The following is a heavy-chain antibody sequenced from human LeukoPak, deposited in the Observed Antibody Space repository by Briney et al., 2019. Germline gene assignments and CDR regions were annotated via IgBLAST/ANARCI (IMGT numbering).Heavy chain of an antibody. CDR3: ARDWVAGT. V-gene: IGHV3-74*01. J-gene: IGHJ4*02. CDR1: GFTFSSYW. Sequence: GGSLRLSCAASGFTFSSYWMHWVRQAPGKGLVWVSGINSDGSSTSYADSVKGRFTISRDNAKNTLYLQMNSLRAEDTAGYYGARDWVAGTWGQGTLVTVSS. D-gene: IGHD6-19*01. CDR2: INSDGSST.